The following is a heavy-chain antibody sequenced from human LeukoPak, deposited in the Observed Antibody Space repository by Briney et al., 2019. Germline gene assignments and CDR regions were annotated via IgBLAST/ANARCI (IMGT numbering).Heavy chain of an antibody. V-gene: IGHV1-58*02. J-gene: IGHJ4*02. CDR3: AAEDFWRGGVTSY. D-gene: IGHD3-3*01. Sequence: SVKVSCKASGFTFTSSAMQWVRQARGQRLEWIGWIVVGSGNTNYAQKFQERVTITRDMSTSTAYMELSSLRSEDTAVYYCAAEDFWRGGVTSYWGQGTLVTVSS. CDR1: GFTFTSSA. CDR2: IVVGSGNT.